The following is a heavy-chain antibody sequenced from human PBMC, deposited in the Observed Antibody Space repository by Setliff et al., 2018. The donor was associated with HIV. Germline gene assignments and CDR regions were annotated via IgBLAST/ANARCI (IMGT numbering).Heavy chain of an antibody. CDR1: GGSISSYY. J-gene: IGHJ3*02. CDR3: ARDRKSLGYNFWSGFRPDAAFDI. CDR2: IYYSGST. D-gene: IGHD3-3*01. V-gene: IGHV4-59*01. Sequence: SETLSLTCTVSGGSISSYYWSWIRQPPGKGLEWIGYIYYSGSTNYNPSLKRRVTISVDTSKNQFSLKLSSVTAADTAVYYCARDRKSLGYNFWSGFRPDAAFDIWGQGTMVTVSS.